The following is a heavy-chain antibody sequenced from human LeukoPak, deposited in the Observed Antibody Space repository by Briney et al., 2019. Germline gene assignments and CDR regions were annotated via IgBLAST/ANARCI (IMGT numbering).Heavy chain of an antibody. CDR2: IWYDGSNK. CDR3: ALGGYSSGWYYFDY. V-gene: IGHV3-33*01. Sequence: PGGSLRLSCAASGFTFSSYGMHWVRQAPGKGLEWVAVIWYDGSNKYYADFVKGRFTISRDNSKNTLYLQMNSLRAEDTAVYYCALGGYSSGWYYFDYWGQGTLVTVSS. J-gene: IGHJ4*02. D-gene: IGHD6-19*01. CDR1: GFTFSSYG.